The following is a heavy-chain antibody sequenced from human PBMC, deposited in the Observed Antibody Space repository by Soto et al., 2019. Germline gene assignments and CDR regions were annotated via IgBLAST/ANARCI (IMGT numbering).Heavy chain of an antibody. Sequence: ASVKVSCKASGYTFTSYAMHWVRQAPGQRLEWMGWINAGNGNTKYSQKFQGRVTITRDTSASTAYMELSSLRSEDTAVYYCARDYCSGGSCLPDYWGQGTLVTVSS. J-gene: IGHJ4*02. CDR3: ARDYCSGGSCLPDY. V-gene: IGHV1-3*01. CDR1: GYTFTSYA. D-gene: IGHD2-15*01. CDR2: INAGNGNT.